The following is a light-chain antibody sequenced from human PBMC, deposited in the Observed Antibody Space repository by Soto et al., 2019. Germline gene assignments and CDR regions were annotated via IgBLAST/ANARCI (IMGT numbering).Light chain of an antibody. V-gene: IGLV8-61*01. CDR1: SGSVSTSYY. CDR2: STN. Sequence: QTVVTQEPSFSVSHGETVTLTCGLSSGSVSTSYYPSWYQQTPGQAPRTLIYSTNTRSSGVPDRFSGSILGNKAALTITGAQADDESDYYCVLYMGSGICVFGGGTNVTVL. J-gene: IGLJ3*02. CDR3: VLYMGSGICV.